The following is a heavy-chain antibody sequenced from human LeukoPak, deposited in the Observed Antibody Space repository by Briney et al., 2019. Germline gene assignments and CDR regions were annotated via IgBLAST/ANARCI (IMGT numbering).Heavy chain of an antibody. Sequence: PGGSLILSCAASGFTFDDYGMSRGRPPPGKGLEWVSGINWNNVSTCYADSVKGRFTISRDNAKNSLYLQMNSLRAEDTALYYCARAPPYYYDSSGYYWSFDYWGQGTLVTVSS. D-gene: IGHD3-22*01. CDR2: INWNNVST. CDR3: ARAPPYYYDSSGYYWSFDY. J-gene: IGHJ4*02. V-gene: IGHV3-20*04. CDR1: GFTFDDYG.